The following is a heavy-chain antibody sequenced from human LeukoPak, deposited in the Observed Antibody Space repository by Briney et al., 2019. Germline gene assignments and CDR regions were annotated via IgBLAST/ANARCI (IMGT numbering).Heavy chain of an antibody. CDR1: GFTFSISA. D-gene: IGHD4-17*01. V-gene: IGHV3-23*01. CDR3: AKLLMANDYGDP. Sequence: GGSLRLSCAASGFTFSISAMKWVRQAPGKGLEWVSSISGGGTTYYADSVRGRFIISRDNSKNTLYLQMNSLRAEDTAVYYCAKLLMANDYGDPWGQGTLVTVSS. J-gene: IGHJ5*02. CDR2: ISGGGTT.